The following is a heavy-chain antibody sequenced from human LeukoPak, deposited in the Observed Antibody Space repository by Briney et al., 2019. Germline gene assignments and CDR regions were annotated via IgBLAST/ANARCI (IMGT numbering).Heavy chain of an antibody. Sequence: PGGSLRLSCAATGFTFSSYSMNWVRQAPGKGLEWVSYISSSSSTIYYADSVKGRFTISRDNAKNSLYLQMNSLRAEDTAVYYCARGGGTVTRRTHQYPGIWGQGTLVTVSS. D-gene: IGHD4-17*01. CDR2: ISSSSSTI. CDR3: ARGGGTVTRRTHQYPGI. J-gene: IGHJ4*02. CDR1: GFTFSSYS. V-gene: IGHV3-48*04.